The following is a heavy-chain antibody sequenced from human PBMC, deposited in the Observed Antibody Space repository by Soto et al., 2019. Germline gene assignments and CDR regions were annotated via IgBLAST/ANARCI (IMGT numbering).Heavy chain of an antibody. D-gene: IGHD1-26*01. J-gene: IGHJ3*02. Sequence: KPSETLSLTCTVSGGSISSYYWSWIRQPPGKGLEWIGYISYIGSTNYNPSLKSRVTISADTSKNHFSLNLRSVTAADTAVYYCARSNTPDAFDIWGRGTMVTVSS. CDR3: ARSNTPDAFDI. V-gene: IGHV4-59*01. CDR1: GGSISSYY. CDR2: ISYIGST.